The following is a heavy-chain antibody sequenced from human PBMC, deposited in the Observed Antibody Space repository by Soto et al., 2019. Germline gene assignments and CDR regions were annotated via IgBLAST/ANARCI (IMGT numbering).Heavy chain of an antibody. V-gene: IGHV3-23*01. CDR2: ISGSADNT. CDR3: AKMVVLAALWGGFDY. CDR1: GFKFSNYA. Sequence: GGSLRLSCAASGFKFSNYAMNWVRQAPGKGLEWVSVISGSADNTYYADSVRGRFTISRDKSKNTVSLQMNNLKVEDTAVYYCAKMVVLAALWGGFDYWGQGTVVTVSS. J-gene: IGHJ4*02. D-gene: IGHD2-15*01.